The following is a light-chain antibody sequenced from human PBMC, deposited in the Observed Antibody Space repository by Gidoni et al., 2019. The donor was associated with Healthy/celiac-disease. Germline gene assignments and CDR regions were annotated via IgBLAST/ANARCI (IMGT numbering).Light chain of an antibody. Sequence: EIVLPHSPATLSLSPGERATLSCRASQSVSSYLAWYQQKPGQAPRLLIYDASSRDTGIPARFSGSGSGTDFTLTISSLEPEDFAVYYCQQRSNWPLTFGGGTKVEIK. J-gene: IGKJ4*01. V-gene: IGKV3-11*01. CDR1: QSVSSY. CDR3: QQRSNWPLT. CDR2: DAS.